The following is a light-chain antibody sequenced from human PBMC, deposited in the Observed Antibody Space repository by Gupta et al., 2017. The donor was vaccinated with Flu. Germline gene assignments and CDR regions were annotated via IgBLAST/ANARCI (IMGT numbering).Light chain of an antibody. Sequence: ETVLTQSPGTLSLSPGERATRSCGASQSVNSNYLAWYQQKPGQAPRLLIYDASSRATGIPDRFSGSGSGTEFSLTISRLESEDFAVYYCQQEGNSPYTFGQGTKVEIK. V-gene: IGKV3-20*01. CDR2: DAS. CDR3: QQEGNSPYT. CDR1: QSVNSNY. J-gene: IGKJ1*01.